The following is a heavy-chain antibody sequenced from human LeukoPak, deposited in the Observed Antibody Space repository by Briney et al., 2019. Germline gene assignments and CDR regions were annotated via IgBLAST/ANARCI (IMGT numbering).Heavy chain of an antibody. CDR1: GFTFSSYA. Sequence: GGSLRLSCAASGFTFSSYAMHWVRQAPGKGLEWVAVISYDGSNKYYADSVKGRFTISRDNSKNTLYLQMNSLRAEDTAVYYCAKAFYYYDSSGFVYFDYWGQGTLVTVSS. V-gene: IGHV3-30-3*01. CDR3: AKAFYYYDSSGFVYFDY. D-gene: IGHD3-22*01. CDR2: ISYDGSNK. J-gene: IGHJ4*02.